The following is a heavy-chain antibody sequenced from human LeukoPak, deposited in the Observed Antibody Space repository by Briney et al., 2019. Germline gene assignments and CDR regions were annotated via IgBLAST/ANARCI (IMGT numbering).Heavy chain of an antibody. CDR2: TYYRSKWYN. CDR3: ARRTGYQYYFDY. Sequence: SPTLSLTFAISGDSVFINSSAWNWVRQSPSRGLEWLGRTYYRSKWYNDYAVSVKSRITINPDTSKNQFSLQLNSVTPEDTAVYYCARRTGYQYYFDYWAQGTLVTVSS. V-gene: IGHV6-1*01. D-gene: IGHD3/OR15-3a*01. J-gene: IGHJ4*02. CDR1: GDSVFINSSA.